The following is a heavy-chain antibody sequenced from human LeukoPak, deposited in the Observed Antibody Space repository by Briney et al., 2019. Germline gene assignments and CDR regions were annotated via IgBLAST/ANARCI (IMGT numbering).Heavy chain of an antibody. Sequence: LPGGSLRLSCAASGFTFSSYGMHWVRQAPGKGLEWVAVISYDGSNKYYADSVKGRFTISRDNSKNTLYLQMNSLRVEDTAVYYCAKDMALVVVTDNGMDVWGQGTTVTVSS. V-gene: IGHV3-30*18. CDR3: AKDMALVVVTDNGMDV. CDR1: GFTFSSYG. D-gene: IGHD2-21*02. J-gene: IGHJ6*02. CDR2: ISYDGSNK.